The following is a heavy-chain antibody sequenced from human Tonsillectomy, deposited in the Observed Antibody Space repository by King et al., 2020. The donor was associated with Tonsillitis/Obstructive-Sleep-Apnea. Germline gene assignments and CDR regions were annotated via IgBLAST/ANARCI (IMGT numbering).Heavy chain of an antibody. J-gene: IGHJ4*02. D-gene: IGHD2-2*01. CDR1: GFSLSNARMG. CDR2: IFSNDEK. Sequence: QLTLKESGPVLVKPTETLTLTCTISGFSLSNARMGVSWIRQPPGKALEWLAHIFSNDEKSYSTSLKSRLTISKDTSKSQVVLTMTNMDPVDTATYYCARIRLVVVPAATYYFDYWGQGTLVTVSS. CDR3: ARIRLVVVPAATYYFDY. V-gene: IGHV2-26*03.